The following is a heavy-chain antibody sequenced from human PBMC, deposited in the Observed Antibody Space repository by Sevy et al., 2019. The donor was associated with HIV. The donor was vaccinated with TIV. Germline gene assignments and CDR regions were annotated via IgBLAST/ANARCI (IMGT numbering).Heavy chain of an antibody. CDR3: TRDGGGGNILAGCYYYDMDV. CDR1: GFTVSSNY. J-gene: IGHJ6*02. CDR2: IRSKDYGGTT. Sequence: GGSLRLSCAASGFTVSSNYMSWVRQAPGKGLEWVGFIRSKDYGGTTENAGSVKGRFIISRGDSNNIAYMKMNSLKTEDTAVYFCTRDGGGGNILAGCYYYDMDVWGQGTTVTVSS. D-gene: IGHD3-9*01. V-gene: IGHV3-49*04.